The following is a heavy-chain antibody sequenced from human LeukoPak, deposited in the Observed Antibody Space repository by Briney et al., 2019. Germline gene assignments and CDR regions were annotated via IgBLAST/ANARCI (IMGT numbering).Heavy chain of an antibody. CDR3: ARLRDGNYYYGVDV. J-gene: IGHJ6*02. V-gene: IGHV5-51*01. D-gene: IGHD5-24*01. CDR1: GYSFTNYW. Sequence: GESLKTSCKGSGYSFTNYWIAWLRQMPGKGLEWMGIIYPVDSDTRYSPSFQGQVTISADKSISTAYLQWRSLKASDTAMYYCARLRDGNYYYGVDVWGQGTTVTVSS. CDR2: IYPVDSDT.